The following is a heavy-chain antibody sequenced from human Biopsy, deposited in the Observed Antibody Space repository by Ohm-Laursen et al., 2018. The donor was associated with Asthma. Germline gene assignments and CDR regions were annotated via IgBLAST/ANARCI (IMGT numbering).Heavy chain of an antibody. Sequence: SQTLSLTCPVSGASIKTDDHYWSWLRQPPGKGLEWFGFIDYSGSTSYNPSLKGGVTISVDTSKNQFSLKLSSVTAADTAVYYCARASVAASSNWFGPWGQGTLVTVSS. CDR3: ARASVAASSNWFGP. CDR2: IDYSGST. V-gene: IGHV4-30-4*01. CDR1: GASIKTDDHY. J-gene: IGHJ5*02. D-gene: IGHD6-19*01.